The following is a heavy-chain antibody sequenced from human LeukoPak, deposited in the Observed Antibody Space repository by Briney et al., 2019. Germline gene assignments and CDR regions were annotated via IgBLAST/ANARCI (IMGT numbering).Heavy chain of an antibody. Sequence: SETLSLTCTVSGGSISGYYWSWIRQPPGKGLEWIGHIYSSGSTNYNPSLKSRVIISVDTSKNQFSLKLSPVTAADTAVYYCARHGEKYVSSFDYWGQGTLVTVSS. V-gene: IGHV4-59*08. D-gene: IGHD6-13*01. CDR1: GGSISGYY. CDR3: ARHGEKYVSSFDY. CDR2: IYSSGST. J-gene: IGHJ4*02.